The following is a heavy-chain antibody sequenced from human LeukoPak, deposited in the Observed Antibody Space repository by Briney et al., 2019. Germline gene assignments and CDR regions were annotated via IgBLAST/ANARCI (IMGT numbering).Heavy chain of an antibody. CDR2: IKKDGSEK. D-gene: IGHD3-10*01. CDR3: VRYYYGSGTSFDP. J-gene: IGHJ5*02. CDR1: GFTFSSYG. V-gene: IGHV3-7*01. Sequence: GGSLRLSCAASGFTFSSYGMSWVRQAPGKGLEWVANIKKDGSEKYYVDSVKGRFTISRDNAKNSLYLQMSSLRAEDTAVFYCVRYYYGSGTSFDPWGQGTLVTVSS.